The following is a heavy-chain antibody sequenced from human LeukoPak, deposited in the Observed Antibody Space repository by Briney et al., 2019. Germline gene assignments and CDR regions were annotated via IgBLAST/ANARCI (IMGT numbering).Heavy chain of an antibody. CDR2: INPNSGGT. V-gene: IGHV1-2*02. J-gene: IGHJ5*02. D-gene: IGHD3-22*01. CDR1: GYTFTGYH. Sequence: ASVKVSCKASGYTFTGYHMHWVRQAPGQGLEWMGWINPNSGGTNYAQKFQGRVTMTRDTSISTAYMELSRLRSDDTAVYYCARDPVTRYYDSSGYHNWFDPWGQGTLVTVSS. CDR3: ARDPVTRYYDSSGYHNWFDP.